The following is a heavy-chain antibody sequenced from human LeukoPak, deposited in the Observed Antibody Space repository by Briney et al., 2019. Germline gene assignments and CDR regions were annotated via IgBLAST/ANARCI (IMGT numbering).Heavy chain of an antibody. D-gene: IGHD2-15*01. V-gene: IGHV4-59*08. CDR1: GGSISSYY. CDR2: IYYSGST. CDR3: ARHHRVAGTVNLDY. J-gene: IGHJ4*02. Sequence: PSETLSLTCTVSGGSISSYYWSWIRQPPGKGLEWIGYIYYSGSTNYNPSLKSRVTISVDTSKNQFSLKLSSVTAADTAVYYCARHHRVAGTVNLDYWGQGTLVTVSS.